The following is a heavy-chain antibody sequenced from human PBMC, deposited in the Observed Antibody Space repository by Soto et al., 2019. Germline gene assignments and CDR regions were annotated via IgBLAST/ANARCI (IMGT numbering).Heavy chain of an antibody. J-gene: IGHJ6*02. D-gene: IGHD3-22*01. CDR2: ISYDGSNK. Sequence: GGSLRLSCAASGFTFSSYGMHWVRQAPGKGLEWVAVISYDGSNKYYADSVKGRFTISRDNSKNTLYLQMNSLRAEDTAVYYCAKDGHHYYYDSSGYPTGPMDVWGQGTTVTVSS. CDR1: GFTFSSYG. CDR3: AKDGHHYYYDSSGYPTGPMDV. V-gene: IGHV3-30*18.